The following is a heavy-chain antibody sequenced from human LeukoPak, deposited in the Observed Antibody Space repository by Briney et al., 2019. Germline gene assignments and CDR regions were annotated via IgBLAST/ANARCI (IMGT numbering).Heavy chain of an antibody. CDR1: GFTFSSYG. D-gene: IGHD3-16*01. V-gene: IGHV3-33*01. J-gene: IGHJ6*04. CDR3: ARFRGDMAGGYYYYGMDV. Sequence: QPGGSLRLSCAASGFTFSSYGMHWVRQAPGKGLEWVAVIWYDGSNKYYADSVKGRFTISRDNSKNTLYLQMNSLRAEDTAVYYCARFRGDMAGGYYYYGMDVWGKGTTVTVSS. CDR2: IWYDGSNK.